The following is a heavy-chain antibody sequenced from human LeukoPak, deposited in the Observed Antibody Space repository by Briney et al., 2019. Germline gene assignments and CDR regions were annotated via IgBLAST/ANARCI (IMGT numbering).Heavy chain of an antibody. Sequence: GGSLRLSCVVSGFTFSSYAMHWVRQAPGKGLEWVAVISYDGSNKYYADSVKGRFTISRDNSKNTLYLQMNTLRAEDTAIYYCAKGAYDYIEIAYFDYWGQGALVTVSS. CDR3: AKGAYDYIEIAYFDY. CDR2: ISYDGSNK. V-gene: IGHV3-30*04. D-gene: IGHD5-12*01. CDR1: GFTFSSYA. J-gene: IGHJ4*02.